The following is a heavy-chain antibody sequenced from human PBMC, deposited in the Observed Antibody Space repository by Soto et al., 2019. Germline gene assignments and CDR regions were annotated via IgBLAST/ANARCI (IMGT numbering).Heavy chain of an antibody. V-gene: IGHV5-51*01. CDR1: GYSFTSYW. CDR3: ARQPHRTTYYFDY. CDR2: IYPGDSDT. D-gene: IGHD1-7*01. J-gene: IGHJ4*02. Sequence: GESLKISCKGSGYSFTSYWIGWGRQMPGKGLEWMGIIYPGDSDTRYSPSFQGQVTISADKSISTAYLQWSSLKASDTAMYYCARQPHRTTYYFDYWGQGTLVTVSS.